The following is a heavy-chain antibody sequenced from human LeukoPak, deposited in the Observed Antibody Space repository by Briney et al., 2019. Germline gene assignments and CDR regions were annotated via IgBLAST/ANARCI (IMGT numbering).Heavy chain of an antibody. Sequence: SETLSLTCAVYGGSFSGYYWSWIRQPPGKGLEWIGEINHSGSTNYNPSLKSRVTISVDTSKNQFSLKLSSVTAADTAVYYCARGDSGSYYNEWGQGTLVTVSS. CDR3: ARGDSGSYYNE. D-gene: IGHD3-10*01. J-gene: IGHJ4*02. CDR1: GGSFSGYY. CDR2: INHSGST. V-gene: IGHV4-34*01.